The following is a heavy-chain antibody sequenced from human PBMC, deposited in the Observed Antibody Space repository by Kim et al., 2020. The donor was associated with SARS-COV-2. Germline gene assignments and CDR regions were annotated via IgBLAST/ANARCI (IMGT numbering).Heavy chain of an antibody. D-gene: IGHD6-19*01. J-gene: IGHJ4*02. Sequence: DSVKSRFTISRDNSKNTLYLQMNSLRVEDTAVYYCARDKGGIAVAGTLDYWGQGTLVTVSS. CDR3: ARDKGGIAVAGTLDY. V-gene: IGHV3-30*04.